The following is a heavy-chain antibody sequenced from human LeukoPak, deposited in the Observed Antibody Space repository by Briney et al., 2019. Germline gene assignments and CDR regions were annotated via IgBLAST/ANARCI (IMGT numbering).Heavy chain of an antibody. Sequence: SETLSLTCTGSGGSISGYYWSWIRQPPGKALESLGYINDSGGTDYNPSLKSRVTISVDMSNNQVSLKLSSVTAADTAIYYCARQGYDILTGYIDAFDIWGQGTMVTVSS. V-gene: IGHV4-59*08. CDR1: GGSISGYY. CDR3: ARQGYDILTGYIDAFDI. CDR2: INDSGGT. J-gene: IGHJ3*02. D-gene: IGHD3-9*01.